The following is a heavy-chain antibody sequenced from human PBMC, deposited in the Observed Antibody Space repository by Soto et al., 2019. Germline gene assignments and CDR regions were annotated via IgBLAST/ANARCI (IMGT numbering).Heavy chain of an antibody. CDR2: VKDGGST. CDR3: ARGQEGIVATH. CDR1: GGSLTGYY. Sequence: QVQLQQWGAGLLKPSETLSLTCTVNGGSLTGYYWSWIRQPPGKGLEWIGEVKDGGSTNYSPSLRCRVSTSADPSKNHFSLRLNSVTAADTAVYFCARGQEGIVATHWDQGALVTVSS. J-gene: IGHJ4*02. D-gene: IGHD5-12*01. V-gene: IGHV4-34*01.